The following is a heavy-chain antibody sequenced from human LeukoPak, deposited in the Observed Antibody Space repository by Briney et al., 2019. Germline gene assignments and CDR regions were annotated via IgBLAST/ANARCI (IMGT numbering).Heavy chain of an antibody. D-gene: IGHD3-3*01. Sequence: SETLSLTCTVSGGSISGSSYYWGWIRQPPGKGLEWIGSIYYSGSTYYNPSLKSRVTISVDTSKNQFSLKLNSVTATDTAVYYCARGHPYYDFWSGNNNWFDPWGQGTLVTVSS. CDR1: GGSISGSSYY. CDR3: ARGHPYYDFWSGNNNWFDP. J-gene: IGHJ5*02. CDR2: IYYSGST. V-gene: IGHV4-39*01.